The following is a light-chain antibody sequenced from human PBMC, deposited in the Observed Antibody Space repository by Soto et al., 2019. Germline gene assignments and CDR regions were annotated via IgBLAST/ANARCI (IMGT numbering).Light chain of an antibody. Sequence: EVVMTQSPATLSVSPGERATLSCRASQTVRDNLGWYQQKPGQPPRLLIYGATTRATGIPARFSGSGSGTEFTFTISSLQSEDFAVYYCQQYNNWPLTFGGGTKVEIK. CDR3: QQYNNWPLT. J-gene: IGKJ4*01. V-gene: IGKV3D-15*01. CDR2: GAT. CDR1: QTVRDN.